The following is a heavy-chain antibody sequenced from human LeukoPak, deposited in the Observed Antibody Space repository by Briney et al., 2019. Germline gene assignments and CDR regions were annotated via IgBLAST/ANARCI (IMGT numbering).Heavy chain of an antibody. Sequence: GGSLRLSCAASGFTFSTYVMSWVRQAPGKGLEWVSAISGSGGSTYYADSVKGRFTISRDNSKNTLYLQVNSLRAEDTAVYYCAKGELEYCSGTSCYAFDYWGQGTLVTVSS. D-gene: IGHD2-2*01. CDR2: ISGSGGST. V-gene: IGHV3-23*01. CDR1: GFTFSTYV. J-gene: IGHJ4*02. CDR3: AKGELEYCSGTSCYAFDY.